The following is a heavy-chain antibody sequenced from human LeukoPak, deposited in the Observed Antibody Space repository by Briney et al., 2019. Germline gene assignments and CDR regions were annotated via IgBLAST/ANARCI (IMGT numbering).Heavy chain of an antibody. CDR3: AKDRAQTPLKY. V-gene: IGHV3-23*01. J-gene: IGHJ4*02. CDR1: GFTFSSYA. Sequence: GGSLRLSCAASGFTFSSYAMSWVRQAPGKGLDWVSAISASGNSTFYADSVKGRFSISRDNSKNALYLQMNSLRAEDTAIYYCAKDRAQTPLKYWGQGTLVTVSS. CDR2: ISASGNST. D-gene: IGHD3-10*01.